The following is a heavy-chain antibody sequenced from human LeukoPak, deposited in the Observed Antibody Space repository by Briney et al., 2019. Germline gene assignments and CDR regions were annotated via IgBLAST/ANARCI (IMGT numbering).Heavy chain of an antibody. D-gene: IGHD2-15*01. V-gene: IGHV4-59*01. CDR2: IYYSGST. Sequence: SETLSLTCTVPGGSISSYYWSWIRQPPGKGLEWIGYIYYSGSTNYNPSLKSRVTISVDTSKNQFSLKLSSVTAADTAVYYCARDRRYCSGGSCYSFGMDVWGQGTTVTVSS. J-gene: IGHJ6*02. CDR1: GGSISSYY. CDR3: ARDRRYCSGGSCYSFGMDV.